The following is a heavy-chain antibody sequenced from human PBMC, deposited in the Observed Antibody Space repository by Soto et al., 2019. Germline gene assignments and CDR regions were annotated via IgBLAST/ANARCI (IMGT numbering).Heavy chain of an antibody. Sequence: PGGSLRLSCAASGFTFSSYGMHWVRQAPGKGLEWVAVISYDGSNKYYADSVKGRFTISRDNSKNTLYLQMNSLRAADTAVYYWAKYGGGVWGSGLFDYWGQGTLVTVSS. V-gene: IGHV3-30*18. J-gene: IGHJ4*02. CDR1: GFTFSSYG. CDR3: AKYGGGVWGSGLFDY. CDR2: ISYDGSNK. D-gene: IGHD3-10*01.